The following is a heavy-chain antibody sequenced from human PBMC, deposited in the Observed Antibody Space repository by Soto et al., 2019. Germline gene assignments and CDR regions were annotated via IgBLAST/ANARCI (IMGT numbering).Heavy chain of an antibody. D-gene: IGHD4-17*01. Sequence: QLQLQESGPGLVKPSETLSLTCTVSGGSISSSRYYWGWIRQPPGKGLEWIGSIYYSGSTYYNPSLKSRVTISVDTSKNQFSLKLSSVTAADTAVYYCARLREDYGDYVYYFDYWGQGTLVTVSS. CDR1: GGSISSSRYY. CDR3: ARLREDYGDYVYYFDY. J-gene: IGHJ4*02. V-gene: IGHV4-39*01. CDR2: IYYSGST.